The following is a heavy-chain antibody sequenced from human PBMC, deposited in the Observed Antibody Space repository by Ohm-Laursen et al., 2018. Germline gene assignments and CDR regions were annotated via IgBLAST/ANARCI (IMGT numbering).Heavy chain of an antibody. D-gene: IGHD2/OR15-2a*01. V-gene: IGHV2-5*01. CDR3: AHLSILTYYFDY. J-gene: IGHJ4*02. CDR1: GFSLSTGGLG. CDR2: IYWNDNK. Sequence: TQTLTLTSTFSGFSLSTGGLGVGWIRQPPGKAPEWLAVIYWNDNKRYSPSLKSRLTITKDTSKNQVVLTVTNLDPVDTATYYCAHLSILTYYFDYWGQGTLVTVSS.